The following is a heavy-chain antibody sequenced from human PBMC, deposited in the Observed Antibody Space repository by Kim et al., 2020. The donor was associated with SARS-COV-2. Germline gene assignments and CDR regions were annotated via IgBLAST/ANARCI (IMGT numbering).Heavy chain of an antibody. J-gene: IGHJ5*02. V-gene: IGHV3-21*01. CDR3: ARTHGTEYLPLDL. Sequence: YYTDSGKGRFTSSRDNAKNSLTLQMNSLRPEDTAVYYCARTHGTEYLPLDLWGQGTLLTVSS. D-gene: IGHD1-1*01.